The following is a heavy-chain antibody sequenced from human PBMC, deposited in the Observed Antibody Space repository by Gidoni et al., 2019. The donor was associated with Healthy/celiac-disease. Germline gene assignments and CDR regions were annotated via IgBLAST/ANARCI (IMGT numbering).Heavy chain of an antibody. CDR2: ISSSGSTI. CDR1: CFTFSSYE. V-gene: IGHV3-48*03. CDR3: ARGPYYYDSRDYCDY. J-gene: IGHJ4*02. Sequence: EVQLVESGGGLVQPGGSRRLSCAASCFTFSSYEMNWVSQAPGKGLEWVSYISSSGSTIYDADSVKGRFTISRDNAKNSLYLQMNSLRAEDTAVYYCARGPYYYDSRDYCDYWGQGTLVTVSS. D-gene: IGHD3-22*01.